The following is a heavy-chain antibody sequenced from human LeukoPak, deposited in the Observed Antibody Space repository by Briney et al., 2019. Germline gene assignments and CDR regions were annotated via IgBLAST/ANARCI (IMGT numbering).Heavy chain of an antibody. CDR2: ICDSGSST. D-gene: IGHD3-16*01. CDR1: GFPFRTFP. Sequence: AGGSLRPPWAAPGFPFRTFPISWARQAPARGLEWVSVICDSGSSTYYADSVKGRFTISRDNSKNTLYLQMNSLRAEDTAVYYCVRVHGGGYWGQGTLVTVSS. V-gene: IGHV3-23*01. CDR3: VRVHGGGY. J-gene: IGHJ4*02.